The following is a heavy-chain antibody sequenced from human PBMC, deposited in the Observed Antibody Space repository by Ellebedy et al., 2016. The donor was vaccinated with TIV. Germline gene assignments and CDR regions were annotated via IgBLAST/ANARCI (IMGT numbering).Heavy chain of an antibody. D-gene: IGHD3-10*01. CDR3: ARAPRGGTDY. J-gene: IGHJ4*02. CDR1: GFSLSSFW. CDR2: INHAGSET. V-gene: IGHV3-7*03. Sequence: PGGSLRLSCAASGFSLSSFWISWVRQAPGKGLESVANINHAGSETYYVDSVKGRFTISRDNAKNSLYLQMDSLRAEDTAVYFCARAPRGGTDYWGQGTLVTVSS.